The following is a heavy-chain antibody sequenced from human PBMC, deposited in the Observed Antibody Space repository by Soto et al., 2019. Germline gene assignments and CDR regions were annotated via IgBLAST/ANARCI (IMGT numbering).Heavy chain of an antibody. CDR2: IYYSGST. D-gene: IGHD5-12*01. J-gene: IGHJ6*02. V-gene: IGHV4-59*01. CDR1: GGSISNYY. CDR3: ARDLGGYDSYYYGMDV. Sequence: SETLSLTCTVSGGSISNYYWSWIRQPPGKGLEWIGYIYYSGSTNYNPSLRSRVTISVDTSKNQFSLKLSSVTAADTAVYYCARDLGGYDSYYYGMDVWGQGTTVTVSS.